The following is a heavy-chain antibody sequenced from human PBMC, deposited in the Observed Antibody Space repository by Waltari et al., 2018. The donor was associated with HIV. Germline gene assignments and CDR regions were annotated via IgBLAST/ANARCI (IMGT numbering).Heavy chain of an antibody. Sequence: QVHLQESGPGLVKPSETLSLTCTVSGGSITTYYWSWIRQPPGKGLEWVGYIHSSGRTNYNPSLKSRVTMSVATSKNQFSLNLSSVTTADTAVYYCARGGNGYAYGDYYYFGMDVWGQGTTVTVSS. D-gene: IGHD5-18*01. CDR2: IHSSGRT. J-gene: IGHJ6*02. V-gene: IGHV4-59*01. CDR1: GGSITTYY. CDR3: ARGGNGYAYGDYYYFGMDV.